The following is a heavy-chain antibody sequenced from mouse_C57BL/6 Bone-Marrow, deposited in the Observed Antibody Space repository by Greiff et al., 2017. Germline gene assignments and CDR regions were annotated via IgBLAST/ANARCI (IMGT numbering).Heavy chain of an antibody. J-gene: IGHJ4*01. Sequence: VQLQQSGAELVRPGASVKLSCAASGFNIKDYYMHWVKQRPEQGLEWIGRIGPEDGDTEYAPKVQGKGTMTADTATNTAYLQLSSRTSEDNAVYYCTTEGDYEDDLDYWGQGTSVTGSS. CDR1: GFNIKDYY. D-gene: IGHD2-4*01. CDR2: IGPEDGDT. CDR3: TTEGDYEDDLDY. V-gene: IGHV14-1*01.